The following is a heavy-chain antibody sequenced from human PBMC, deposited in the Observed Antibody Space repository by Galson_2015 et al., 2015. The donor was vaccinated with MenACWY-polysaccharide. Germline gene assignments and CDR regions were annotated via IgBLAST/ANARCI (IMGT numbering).Heavy chain of an antibody. CDR2: IKKDGSEK. V-gene: IGHV3-7*01. Sequence: SLRLSCAASGFTFSNYWMTWVRQAPGKGLEWVANIKKDGSEKYYVDSVKGRFTISRDNALYLQMNSLRAEDTAVYFCTRGHYGMDVWGQGTTVTV. CDR1: GFTFSNYW. CDR3: TRGHYGMDV. J-gene: IGHJ6*02.